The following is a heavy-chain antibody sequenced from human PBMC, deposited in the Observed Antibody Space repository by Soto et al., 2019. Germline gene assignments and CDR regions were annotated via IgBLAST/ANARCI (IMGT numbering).Heavy chain of an antibody. CDR3: ERLRYEATLDS. CDR1: GGSISRGGYY. V-gene: IGHV4-31*03. CDR2: IYYSGST. D-gene: IGHD1-26*01. J-gene: IGHJ4*02. Sequence: SETLSLTCTVSGGSISRGGYYCSWIHQHPGKGLEWIGYIYYSGSTYYNPSLKRRVTISVDTSKNQFSLKLSSVTAADTAVYSCERLRYEATLDSWRPGTMVTVYS.